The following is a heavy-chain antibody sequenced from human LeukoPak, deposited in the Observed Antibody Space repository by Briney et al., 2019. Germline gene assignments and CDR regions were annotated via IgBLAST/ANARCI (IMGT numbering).Heavy chain of an antibody. CDR2: IYSGGST. CDR3: ARDSSSWRYYYYYGMDV. V-gene: IGHV3-66*02. Sequence: GGSLRLSCAASGFTVSSNYMSWVRPAPGKGLEWGSVIYSGGSTYYADSVKGRFTISRDNSKNTLYLQMNSLRAEDTAVYYCARDSSSWRYYYYYGMDVWGQGTTVTVSS. J-gene: IGHJ6*02. CDR1: GFTVSSNY. D-gene: IGHD6-13*01.